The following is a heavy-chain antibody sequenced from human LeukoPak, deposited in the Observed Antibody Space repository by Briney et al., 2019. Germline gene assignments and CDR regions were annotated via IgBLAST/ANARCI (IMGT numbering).Heavy chain of an antibody. D-gene: IGHD6-19*01. J-gene: IGHJ6*03. Sequence: PSETLSLTCTVSGGSISSGGYYWSWVRQLPGKGLEWIGYMYFSGSTNYNPSLKSRVTISVDTSKNQFSLKLSSVTAADTAVYYCARAPGQWLFYYYYMDVWGKGTTDTVSS. CDR1: GGSISSGGYY. V-gene: IGHV4-31*03. CDR2: MYFSGST. CDR3: ARAPGQWLFYYYYMDV.